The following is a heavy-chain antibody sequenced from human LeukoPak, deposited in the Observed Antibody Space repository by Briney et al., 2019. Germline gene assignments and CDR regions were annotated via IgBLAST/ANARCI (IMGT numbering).Heavy chain of an antibody. D-gene: IGHD2-2*01. Sequence: SSQTLSLTCTVSGGSISSGDYYWSWIRQPPGKGLEWIGYIYYSGSTYYNPSLKSRVTISVDTSKNQFSLKLSSVTAADTAVYYCVRVGLDCSSTSCYLNWFDPWGQGTLVIVSS. V-gene: IGHV4-30-4*08. J-gene: IGHJ5*02. CDR1: GGSISSGDYY. CDR3: VRVGLDCSSTSCYLNWFDP. CDR2: IYYSGST.